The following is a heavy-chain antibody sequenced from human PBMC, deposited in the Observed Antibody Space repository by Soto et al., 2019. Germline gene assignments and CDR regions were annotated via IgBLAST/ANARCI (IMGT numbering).Heavy chain of an antibody. J-gene: IGHJ4*02. CDR3: ARDTQRGYSGYFDS. V-gene: IGHV4-31*03. CDR1: GGSLSSGGYY. Sequence: QVQLQESGPGLVKPSQTLSLSCTVSGGSLSSGGYYWSWIRQDPGKGLEWIGFIYYSGSTYYNPSLKSRVTISVDTSQNQFSLKLSSVTAADTAVYYCARDTQRGYSGYFDSWGQGTLVTVSS. CDR2: IYYSGST. D-gene: IGHD5-12*01.